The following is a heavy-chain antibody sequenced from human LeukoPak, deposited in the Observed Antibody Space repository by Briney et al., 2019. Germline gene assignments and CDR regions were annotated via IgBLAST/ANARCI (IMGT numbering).Heavy chain of an antibody. CDR3: ARGSMIGQRRDVFDI. Sequence: KPGGSLRLSCAASGFTFSTYSMNWVRQAPGKGLEWVSSISTTSSHIYYADSMKGRFTISRDNAKDSLYLQVNSLRAEDTAVYYCARGSMIGQRRDVFDIWGQGTMVTVSS. CDR2: ISTTSSHI. D-gene: IGHD3-22*01. CDR1: GFTFSTYS. V-gene: IGHV3-21*01. J-gene: IGHJ3*02.